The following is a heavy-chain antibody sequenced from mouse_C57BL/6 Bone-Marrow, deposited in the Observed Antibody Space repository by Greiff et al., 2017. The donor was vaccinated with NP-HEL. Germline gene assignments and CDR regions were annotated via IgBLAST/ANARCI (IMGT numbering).Heavy chain of an antibody. CDR3: ARIAPYYGSSLGFAY. V-gene: IGHV8-8*01. CDR2: IWWDDDK. D-gene: IGHD1-1*01. J-gene: IGHJ3*01. Sequence: QVTLKVCGPGILQPSQTLSLTCSFSGFSLSTFGMGVGWIRQPSGKGLEWLAHIWWDDDKYYNPALKSRLTISKDTYKNQVFLKIANVDTADTATYYCARIAPYYGSSLGFAYWGQGTLVTVSA. CDR1: GFSLSTFGMG.